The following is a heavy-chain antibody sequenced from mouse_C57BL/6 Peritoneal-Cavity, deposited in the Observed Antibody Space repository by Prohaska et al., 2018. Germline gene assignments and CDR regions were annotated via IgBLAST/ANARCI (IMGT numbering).Heavy chain of an antibody. D-gene: IGHD6-5*01. CDR3: ATYPFAY. CDR1: GYTFTSYW. CDR2: IDPSDSYT. Sequence: QVQLQQPGAELVKPGASVKLSCKASGYTFTSYWMQWVKQRPGQGLEWIGEIDPSDSYTTYNQKFKGKATLTVDTSSSTAYMQLGSVTSEDYAVYYCATYPFAYWVQATLVTVSA. J-gene: IGHJ3*01. V-gene: IGHV1-50*01.